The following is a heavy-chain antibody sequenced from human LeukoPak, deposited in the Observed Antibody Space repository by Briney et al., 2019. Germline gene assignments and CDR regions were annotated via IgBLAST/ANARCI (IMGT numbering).Heavy chain of an antibody. CDR3: ARHMGLGYTYFYPYFDY. V-gene: IGHV4-34*01. CDR2: INHSGST. J-gene: IGHJ4*01. Sequence: SETLSLTCAVYGGSFSGYYWSWIRQPPGKGLEWIGEINHSGSTNYNPSLKSRVTISVDTSKNQFSLKLSSVTAADTAVYYCARHMGLGYTYFYPYFDYWGQGTLVTVSS. D-gene: IGHD1-1*01. CDR1: GGSFSGYY.